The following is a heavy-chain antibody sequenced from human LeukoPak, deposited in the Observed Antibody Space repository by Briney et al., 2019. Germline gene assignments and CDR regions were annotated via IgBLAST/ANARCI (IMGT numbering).Heavy chain of an antibody. CDR2: IYYSESA. D-gene: IGHD5-24*01. Sequence: PPETLSLTCTVSGGSISSYYWMWIRQPPGKGLEWIGYIYYSESANYNPSLKSRVTISVDTSKNQFSLKLSSVTAADTAVYYCARGMHGTYNWFDPWGQGALVTVSS. V-gene: IGHV4-59*01. J-gene: IGHJ5*02. CDR3: ARGMHGTYNWFDP. CDR1: GGSISSYY.